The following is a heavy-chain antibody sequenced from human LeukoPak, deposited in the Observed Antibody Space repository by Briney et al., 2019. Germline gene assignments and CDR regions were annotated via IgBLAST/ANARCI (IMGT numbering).Heavy chain of an antibody. D-gene: IGHD5-18*01. CDR2: INPNSGGT. J-gene: IGHJ4*02. Sequence: GASVKVSCKASGYTFTGYYMHWVRQAPGQGLEWMGWINPNSGGTNYAQKFQGRVTMTRDTSISTAYMELSRLRSDDTAVYYCARAPGYSYGHPFDYWGQGTLVTVSS. V-gene: IGHV1-2*02. CDR3: ARAPGYSYGHPFDY. CDR1: GYTFTGYY.